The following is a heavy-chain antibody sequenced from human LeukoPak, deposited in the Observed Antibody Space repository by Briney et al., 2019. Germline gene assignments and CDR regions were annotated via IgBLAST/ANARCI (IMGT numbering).Heavy chain of an antibody. V-gene: IGHV4-59*12. CDR3: ARGTQENYDRNYSPLNAFDI. J-gene: IGHJ3*02. D-gene: IGHD1-7*01. Sequence: PSETLSLTCTVSGGSFNSGYWSWIRQSPGKGLEWIGYTSHSDTTRYNPSLKSRVTMSVDTSKNQFSLKLSSVTAADTAVYYCARGTQENYDRNYSPLNAFDIWGQGTMVTVSS. CDR1: GGSFNSGY. CDR2: TSHSDTT.